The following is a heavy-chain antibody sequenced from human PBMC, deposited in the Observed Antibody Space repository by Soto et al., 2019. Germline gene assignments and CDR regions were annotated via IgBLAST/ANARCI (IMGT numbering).Heavy chain of an antibody. CDR3: AITVAVAGLFDY. J-gene: IGHJ4*02. V-gene: IGHV3-11*01. Sequence: GGSLRLSCAASGFTFSDYYMSWIRQAPGKGLEWVSYISSSGSTIYYADSVKGRFTISRDNAKNSLYLQMNSLRAEVTAVYYCAITVAVAGLFDYWGQGTLVTVSS. CDR2: ISSSGSTI. CDR1: GFTFSDYY. D-gene: IGHD6-19*01.